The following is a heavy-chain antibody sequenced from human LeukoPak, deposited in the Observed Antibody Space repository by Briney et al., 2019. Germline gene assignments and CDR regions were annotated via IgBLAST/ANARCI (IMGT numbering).Heavy chain of an antibody. J-gene: IGHJ3*02. CDR1: GGSITSDH. CDR3: ARKNDFDI. V-gene: IGHV4-59*01. D-gene: IGHD2/OR15-2a*01. CDR2: IYYSGST. Sequence: NPSETLSLTCTVSGGSITSDHWNWLRQPPGKGLEWIGCIYYSGSTYYNPSLKSRVTISVDMSKNQFSLRLTSVTAADTAVYYCARKNDFDIWGQGTLVTVSS.